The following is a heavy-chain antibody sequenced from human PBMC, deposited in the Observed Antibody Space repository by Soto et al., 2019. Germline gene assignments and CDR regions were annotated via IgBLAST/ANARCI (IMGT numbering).Heavy chain of an antibody. D-gene: IGHD2-2*01. CDR3: ARATPAGSADF. Sequence: SETLSLTCTVSGGSNIRDGYYWSWIRQHPGKGLEWIAYTSYSGSSYSNPSLKSRVTISADTSKNQFSLRLTSVTAADTAVYFCARATPAGSADFWGQGTLVTVS. CDR1: GGSNIRDGYY. CDR2: TSYSGSS. J-gene: IGHJ4*02. V-gene: IGHV4-31*03.